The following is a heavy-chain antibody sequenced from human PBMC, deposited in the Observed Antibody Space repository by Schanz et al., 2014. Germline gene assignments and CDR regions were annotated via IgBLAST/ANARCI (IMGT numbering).Heavy chain of an antibody. V-gene: IGHV3-66*01. CDR3: AKGPYYYYYMDV. CDR2: IFTDGRT. J-gene: IGHJ6*03. CDR1: GFAVDNYY. Sequence: EVQLVASGGGLVQPGGSLRLSCAASGFAVDNYYMSCVRQAPGRGLEWVSIIFTDGRTYYADSVKGRFTISGDSSKYTVYLQMNSLRADDTAVYYCAKGPYYYYYMDVWGNGTTXTVSS.